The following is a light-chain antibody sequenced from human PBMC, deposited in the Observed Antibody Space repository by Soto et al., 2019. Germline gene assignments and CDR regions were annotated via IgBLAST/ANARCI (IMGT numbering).Light chain of an antibody. CDR3: XXYGCSPRT. CDR1: QSVSSSY. J-gene: IGKJ1*01. CDR2: GAS. Sequence: EIVLTQSPGTMSLSPGERDTLSCRASQSVSSSYLAWYQQKPGQAPRLLIYGASSRATGIPDRFSGSGSGTXXXLXXXXLEPXDFXXXXXXXYGCSPRTFGQGTKVEIK. V-gene: IGKV3-20*01.